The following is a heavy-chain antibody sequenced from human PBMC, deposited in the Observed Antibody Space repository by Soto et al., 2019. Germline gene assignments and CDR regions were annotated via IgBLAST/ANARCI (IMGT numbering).Heavy chain of an antibody. J-gene: IGHJ6*02. CDR1: GFTFSSYA. CDR2: ISGSGGST. CDR3: AKVSLGALTFTDYYYYGLDV. D-gene: IGHD1-26*01. V-gene: IGHV3-23*01. Sequence: QAGGSLRLSCAASGFTFSSYAMSWVRQAPGKGLEWVSAISGSGGSTYYADSVKGRFTISRDNSKSTLYLQMNSLRAEDTAVYYCAKVSLGALTFTDYYYYGLDVWGQGTTVTVSS.